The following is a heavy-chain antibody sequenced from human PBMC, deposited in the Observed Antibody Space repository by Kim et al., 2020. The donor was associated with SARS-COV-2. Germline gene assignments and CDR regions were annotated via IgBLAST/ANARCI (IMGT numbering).Heavy chain of an antibody. CDR1: GFIFSTYE. CDR2: VSNDGSNK. CDR3: ARRYFDWLLDY. J-gene: IGHJ4*02. V-gene: IGHV3-30-3*01. Sequence: GGSLRLSCVVSGFIFSTYEMHWVRQAPGKGLEWVALVSNDGSNKYYTDSVKGRFTISRDNSKNTMFLQMNSLRTEDTAVYYCARRYFDWLLDYWGQGTLVTVSS. D-gene: IGHD3-9*01.